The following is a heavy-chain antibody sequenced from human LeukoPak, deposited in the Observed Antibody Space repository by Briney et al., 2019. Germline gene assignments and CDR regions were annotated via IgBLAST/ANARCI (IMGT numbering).Heavy chain of an antibody. CDR1: GFTVSSNY. CDR2: ICGSGGST. V-gene: IGHV3-23*01. Sequence: GGSLRLSCAASGFTVSSNYMSWVRQAPGKGLEWVSAICGSGGSTYYADSVKGRFTISRDNSKNTLYLQMNSLRAEDAAVYYCAKAGRGYYYYYYMDVWGKGTTVTVSS. CDR3: AKAGRGYYYYYYMDV. J-gene: IGHJ6*03.